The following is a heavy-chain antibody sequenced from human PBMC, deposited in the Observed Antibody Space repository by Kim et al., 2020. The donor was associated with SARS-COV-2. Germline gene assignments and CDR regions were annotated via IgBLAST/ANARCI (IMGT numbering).Heavy chain of an antibody. Sequence: GGSLRLSCAASGFTFNTYGMHWVRQAPGKGLEWVAVISYDGSNKYYADSVKGRFTISRDNSKNTLYLQMNSLRAEDTAVYYCAKAGAPIADGDAFDIWGQGTMVTVSS. V-gene: IGHV3-30*18. J-gene: IGHJ3*02. D-gene: IGHD6-13*01. CDR2: ISYDGSNK. CDR1: GFTFNTYG. CDR3: AKAGAPIADGDAFDI.